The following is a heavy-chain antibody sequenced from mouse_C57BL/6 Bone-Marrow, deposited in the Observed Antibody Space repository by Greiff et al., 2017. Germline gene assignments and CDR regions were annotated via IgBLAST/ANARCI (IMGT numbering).Heavy chain of an antibody. CDR1: GYSITSGYY. CDR2: ISYDGSN. V-gene: IGHV3-6*01. D-gene: IGHD1-1*01. J-gene: IGHJ2*01. Sequence: VQLQQSGPGLVKPSQSLSLTCSVTGYSITSGYYWNWIRQFPGNKLEWMGYISYDGSNNYNPSLKNRISLTRDTSKNQFFLKLNAVTTEDTATYYCAGGDYYGSSPDYWGQGTTLTVSS. CDR3: AGGDYYGSSPDY.